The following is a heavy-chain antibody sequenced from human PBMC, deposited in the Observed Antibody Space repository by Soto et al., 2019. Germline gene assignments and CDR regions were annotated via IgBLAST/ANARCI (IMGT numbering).Heavy chain of an antibody. CDR3: ARGERLELLPDY. D-gene: IGHD1-7*01. J-gene: IGHJ4*02. V-gene: IGHV4-30-2*01. CDR1: GGSISSGGYS. CDR2: IYHSGST. Sequence: KPSETLSLTCAVSGGSISSGGYSWSWIRQPPGKGLEWIGYIYHSGSTYYNPSLKSRVTISVDRSKNQFSLKLSSVTPADTAVYYCARGERLELLPDYWGQGTLVTVSS.